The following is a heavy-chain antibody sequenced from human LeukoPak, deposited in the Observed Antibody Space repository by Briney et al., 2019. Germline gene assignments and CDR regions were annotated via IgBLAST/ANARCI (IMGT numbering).Heavy chain of an antibody. Sequence: ASVKVSCKASGGTFISYAISWVRQAPGQGLEWMGGIIPIFGTANYAQKFQGRVTITADESTSTAYMELSSLRSEDTAVYYCAAGLEGRVTPNDYWGQGTLVTASS. CDR1: GGTFISYA. CDR3: AAGLEGRVTPNDY. V-gene: IGHV1-69*13. J-gene: IGHJ4*02. D-gene: IGHD3-10*01. CDR2: IIPIFGTA.